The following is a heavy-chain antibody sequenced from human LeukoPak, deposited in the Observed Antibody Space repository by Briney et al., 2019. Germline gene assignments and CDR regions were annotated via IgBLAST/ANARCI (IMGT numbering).Heavy chain of an antibody. CDR3: ASDLSNGGFDY. CDR2: ISGSGSHI. V-gene: IGHV3-11*01. Sequence: GGSLRLSCAASGFTFRDYYMNWIRQAPGKGLEWGAYISGSGSHISYADSVKGRFTISRDNAKNSLFLQMNSLRAEDTALYYCASDLSNGGFDYWGQGTLVTFSS. CDR1: GFTFRDYY. J-gene: IGHJ4*02. D-gene: IGHD2-8*01.